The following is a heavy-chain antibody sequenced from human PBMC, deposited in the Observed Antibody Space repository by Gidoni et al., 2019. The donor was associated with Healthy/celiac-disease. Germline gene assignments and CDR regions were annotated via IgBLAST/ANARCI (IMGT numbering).Heavy chain of an antibody. D-gene: IGHD6-6*01. J-gene: IGHJ6*02. Sequence: EVQLVESGGGLVKPGGYLRLSCAASGFTFSRHSMNWVGQAPGKGLEWVSSISSSSSYIYYADSVKGRFTISRDNAKNSLYLQMNSLRAEDTAVYYCARDYKYSSSGYYYYYGMDVWGQGTTVTVSS. CDR1: GFTFSRHS. V-gene: IGHV3-21*01. CDR2: ISSSSSYI. CDR3: ARDYKYSSSGYYYYYGMDV.